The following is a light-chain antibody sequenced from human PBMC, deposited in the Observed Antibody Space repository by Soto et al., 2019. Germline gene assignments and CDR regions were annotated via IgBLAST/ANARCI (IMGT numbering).Light chain of an antibody. V-gene: IGKV3-20*01. J-gene: IGKJ3*01. Sequence: EIVLTQSPGTLSLSPGERATLSCRASQSVSNNYLAWYQQKPGQAPRFLMYGASSRATGTPDRFSGSGSGTDFTLTISRLEPEDYAVYSCQQYGSSPVSFGPGTKVDIK. CDR1: QSVSNNY. CDR3: QQYGSSPVS. CDR2: GAS.